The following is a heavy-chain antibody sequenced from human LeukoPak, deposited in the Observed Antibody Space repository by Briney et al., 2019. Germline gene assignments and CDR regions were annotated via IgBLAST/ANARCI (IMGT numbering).Heavy chain of an antibody. Sequence: GGSLRLSCAASGFTFSSYAMHWVRQAPGKGLEGVAVISYDGSNKYYADSVKGRFTISRDNSKNTLYLQMNSLRAEDTAVYYCARARDTVTYTDYWGQGTLVTVSS. CDR3: ARARDTVTYTDY. CDR1: GFTFSSYA. D-gene: IGHD4-17*01. CDR2: ISYDGSNK. J-gene: IGHJ4*02. V-gene: IGHV3-30*04.